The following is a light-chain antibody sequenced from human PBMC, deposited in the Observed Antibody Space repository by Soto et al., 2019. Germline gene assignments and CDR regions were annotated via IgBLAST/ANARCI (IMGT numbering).Light chain of an antibody. J-gene: IGKJ3*01. V-gene: IGKV3-20*01. CDR1: QSVSNNY. CDR3: QQYGSSPGLFT. CDR2: GAS. Sequence: EIVLTQSPGSLSLSPGERATLSCRASQSVSNNYLAWYQQKPGRAPRLLIYGASSRATGIPDRFSGSGSGTDFTLTISRLEPEDFAVYYCQQYGSSPGLFTFGPGTKVDIK.